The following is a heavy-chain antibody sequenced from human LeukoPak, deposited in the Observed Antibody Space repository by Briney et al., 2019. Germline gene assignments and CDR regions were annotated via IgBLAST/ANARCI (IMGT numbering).Heavy chain of an antibody. D-gene: IGHD2-2*01. CDR1: GFTFSSYA. CDR3: AKWWIYCSSTSCYY. J-gene: IGHJ4*02. CDR2: ISGSGGTT. V-gene: IGHV3-23*01. Sequence: GGSLRLSCAASGFTFSSYAMSWVRQAPGKGLEWVSAISGSGGTTYYADSVKGRFTISRDNSKNTLYLQMNSLRAEDTAVYYCAKWWIYCSSTSCYYWGQGTLVTVSS.